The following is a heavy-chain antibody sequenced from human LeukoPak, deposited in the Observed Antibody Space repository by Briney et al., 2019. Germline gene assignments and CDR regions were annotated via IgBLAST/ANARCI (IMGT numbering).Heavy chain of an antibody. D-gene: IGHD6-19*01. CDR3: ARGSSGWYDAYGMDV. V-gene: IGHV4-34*01. CDR1: GGSFSGYY. CDR2: INHSGST. J-gene: IGHJ6*02. Sequence: SETLSPTCAVYGGSFSGYYWSWIRQPPGKGLEWIGEINHSGSTNYNPSLKSRVTISVDTSKNQFSLKLSSVTAADTAVYYCARGSSGWYDAYGMDVWGQGTTVTVSS.